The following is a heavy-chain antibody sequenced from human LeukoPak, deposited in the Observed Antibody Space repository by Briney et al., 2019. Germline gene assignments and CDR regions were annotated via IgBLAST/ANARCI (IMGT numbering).Heavy chain of an antibody. CDR2: IYTSGST. CDR1: GGSICSYY. CDR3: ARAASITMVRGAATYHYGMDA. Sequence: PSETLSLTCTVSGGSICSYYWSWIRQPAGKGLEWIGRIYTSGSTNYNPSLKSRVTMSVDTSKNQFSLKLSSVTAAHTAVYYCARAASITMVRGAATYHYGMDAWGQGTTVTVSS. J-gene: IGHJ6*02. V-gene: IGHV4-4*07. D-gene: IGHD3-10*01.